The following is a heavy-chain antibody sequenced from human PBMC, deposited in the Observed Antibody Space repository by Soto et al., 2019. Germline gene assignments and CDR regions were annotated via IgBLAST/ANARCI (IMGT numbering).Heavy chain of an antibody. J-gene: IGHJ5*02. Sequence: PGGSLRLSCAASGFSFEDFAMHWVRQVPGKGLEWVSGISWNSGSLGYAYSVTGRFTISRDNAKNSLYLQMNNLRPEDTALYYCTEDRGSGSYFAWRWFDP. CDR1: GFSFEDFA. D-gene: IGHD1-26*01. CDR3: TEDRGSGSYFAWRWFDP. V-gene: IGHV3-9*01. CDR2: ISWNSGSL.